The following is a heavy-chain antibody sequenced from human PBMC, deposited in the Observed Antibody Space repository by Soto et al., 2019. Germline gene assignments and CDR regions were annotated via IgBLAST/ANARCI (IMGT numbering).Heavy chain of an antibody. D-gene: IGHD3-10*01. CDR2: IWYDGSKK. Sequence: QVQLVESGGGVVQPGRSLSLSCAASGFTLSTYGMHWVRQAPGKGLEWVSLIWYDGSKKYYVDSVKGRFTISRDNSKTTVYLQMNSLRAEDTAVYYCARGSVWFGEDFELWGRGTLVTVSS. CDR1: GFTLSTYG. J-gene: IGHJ2*01. V-gene: IGHV3-33*01. CDR3: ARGSVWFGEDFEL.